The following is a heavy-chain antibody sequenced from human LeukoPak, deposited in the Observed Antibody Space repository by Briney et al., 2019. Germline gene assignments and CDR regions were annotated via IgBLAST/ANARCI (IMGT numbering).Heavy chain of an antibody. V-gene: IGHV3-23*01. CDR3: AKDSRHDYGDAPFDY. D-gene: IGHD4-17*01. CDR2: ISGSGGST. Sequence: GGSLRLSCAASGFTFSSYPMSWVRQAPGQGLEWVSAISGSGGSTYYADSVKGRFTISRDNSKNTLYLQMNSLRAEDTAVYYCAKDSRHDYGDAPFDYWGQGTLVTVSS. CDR1: GFTFSSYP. J-gene: IGHJ4*02.